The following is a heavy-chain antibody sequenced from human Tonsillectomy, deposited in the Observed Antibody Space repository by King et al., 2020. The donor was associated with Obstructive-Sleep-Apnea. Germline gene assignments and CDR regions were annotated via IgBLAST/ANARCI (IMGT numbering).Heavy chain of an antibody. CDR3: ARDRSSGGYGMDV. CDR1: GFTFSSYS. J-gene: IGHJ6*02. CDR2: ISSSSSYI. V-gene: IGHV3-21*01. Sequence: VQLVESGGGLVKPGGSLRLSCAASGFTFSSYSMNWVRQAPGKRLEWVSSISSSSSYIYYADSVKGRFTISRDNAKNSLYLQMNSLRAEDTAVYYCARDRSSGGYGMDVWGQGTTVTVSS. D-gene: IGHD6-19*01.